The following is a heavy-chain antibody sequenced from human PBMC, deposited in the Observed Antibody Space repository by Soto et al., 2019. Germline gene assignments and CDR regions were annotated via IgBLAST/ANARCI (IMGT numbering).Heavy chain of an antibody. Sequence: LRLSCAASGFSFTNFAMSWVRQAPGKGLEWVAGIGASGDITWYADSVKGRLSISRDNSKNTLYLQLNSLRFEDTAAYYCAKDDFTDRGDDYFDYWGPGTLVTVSS. CDR1: GFSFTNFA. D-gene: IGHD2-21*02. J-gene: IGHJ4*02. CDR3: AKDDFTDRGDDYFDY. V-gene: IGHV3-23*01. CDR2: IGASGDIT.